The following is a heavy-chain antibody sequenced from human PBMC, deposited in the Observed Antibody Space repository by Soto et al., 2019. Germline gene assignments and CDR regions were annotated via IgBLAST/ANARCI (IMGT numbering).Heavy chain of an antibody. D-gene: IGHD4-17*01. V-gene: IGHV1-8*01. CDR1: GYTFTSYD. Sequence: QVQLVQSGAEVKKPGASVKVSCKASGYTFTSYDINWVRQATGQGLEYLGWMNPNSGNTAYVQKFQGRVTMTWDTSTHAAYMELSSLRSEDTAVYFCARGIKYGAYSRWFDPWGQGTLVTVSS. CDR3: ARGIKYGAYSRWFDP. J-gene: IGHJ5*02. CDR2: MNPNSGNT.